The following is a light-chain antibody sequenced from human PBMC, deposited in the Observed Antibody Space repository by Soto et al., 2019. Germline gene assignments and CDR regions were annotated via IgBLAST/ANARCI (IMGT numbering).Light chain of an antibody. CDR1: SSDVGGYNY. V-gene: IGLV2-14*01. J-gene: IGLJ2*01. CDR2: EVF. Sequence: QPVLTQPASVSGSPGQSITISCTGTSSDVGGYNYVSWYQQHPGKAPKLMIYEVFNRPSGVSHRFSGSKSGNTASLTISGLQAEDEADYYCSSYTSSSTLAVFGGGTKLTVL. CDR3: SSYTSSSTLAV.